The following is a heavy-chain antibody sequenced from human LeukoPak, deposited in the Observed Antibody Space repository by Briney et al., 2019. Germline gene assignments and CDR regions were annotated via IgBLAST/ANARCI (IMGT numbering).Heavy chain of an antibody. D-gene: IGHD2-2*01. CDR1: RFTFSSYG. CDR2: IRYDGSNK. Sequence: GGSLRLSCAASRFTFSSYGMHWIRQAPGKGLELVAFIRYDGSNKYYADSVKGRFTISRDNPKNTLYLQMNSLIAEDTAVYYCAKDRQLLSGYFDYWGQGTLVTVSS. CDR3: AKDRQLLSGYFDY. J-gene: IGHJ4*02. V-gene: IGHV3-30*02.